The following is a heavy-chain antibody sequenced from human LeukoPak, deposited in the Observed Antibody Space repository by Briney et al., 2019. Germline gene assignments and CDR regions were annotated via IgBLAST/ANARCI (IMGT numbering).Heavy chain of an antibody. V-gene: IGHV3-48*03. J-gene: IGHJ4*02. CDR1: GFSFSSYE. Sequence: PGGSLRLSCAASGFSFSSYEMNWVRQAPGKGLEWVSYISSSGTIIYYADSVKGRFTISRDNAKNSLYLQMNSLRAEDTAVYYCARDYSPLDYWGQGTRVTVSS. CDR2: ISSSGTII. CDR3: ARDYSPLDY. D-gene: IGHD1-14*01.